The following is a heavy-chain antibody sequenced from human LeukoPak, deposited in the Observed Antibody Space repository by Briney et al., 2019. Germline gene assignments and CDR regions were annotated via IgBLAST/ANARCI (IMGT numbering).Heavy chain of an antibody. CDR3: ARDRIAVTGSRWDAFDV. CDR2: TYYRSKWFN. D-gene: IGHD6-19*01. Sequence: SQTLSLTCAISGDSVSSKSAAWNWIRQSPSRGLEWLGRTYYRSKWFNDYAVSVKSRITFNPDTSKNQFSLQLNSVTPEDTALYYCARDRIAVTGSRWDAFDVWGQGTMVTVSS. V-gene: IGHV6-1*01. CDR1: GDSVSSKSAA. J-gene: IGHJ3*01.